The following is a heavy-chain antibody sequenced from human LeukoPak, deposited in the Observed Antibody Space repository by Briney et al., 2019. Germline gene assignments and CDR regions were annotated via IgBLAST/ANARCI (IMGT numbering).Heavy chain of an antibody. D-gene: IGHD3-10*01. CDR3: ARASVLLSADF. CDR2: IYSSGST. Sequence: SQTLSLTCTVSGGYIGSFYWSWIRQPPGKGLEWIGNIYSSGSTNYNPSLKSRVTISVDTSKNQFSLRLTSVTAADTAVYYCARASVLLSADFWGQGTLVTVSS. V-gene: IGHV4-59*01. J-gene: IGHJ4*02. CDR1: GGYIGSFY.